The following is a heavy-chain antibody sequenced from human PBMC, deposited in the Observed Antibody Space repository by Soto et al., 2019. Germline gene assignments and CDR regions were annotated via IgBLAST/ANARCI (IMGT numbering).Heavy chain of an antibody. CDR3: AKDLPYDSSGEAEYFQH. CDR1: GFTFSSYA. J-gene: IGHJ1*01. D-gene: IGHD3-22*01. V-gene: IGHV3-23*01. Sequence: GGSLRLSCAASGFTFSSYAMSWVRQAPGKGLEWVSAISGSGGSTYYADSVKGRFTISRDNSKNTLYLQMNSLRAEDTAVYYCAKDLPYDSSGEAEYFQHWGQGTLVTVSS. CDR2: ISGSGGST.